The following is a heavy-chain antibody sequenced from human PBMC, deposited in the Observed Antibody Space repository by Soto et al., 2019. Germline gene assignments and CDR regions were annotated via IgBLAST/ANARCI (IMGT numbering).Heavy chain of an antibody. CDR3: ARPYCDSTSCYTDWFDP. J-gene: IGHJ5*02. CDR1: GYSFSTYD. Sequence: QVQLVQSGAEVKKPGASVKVSCKASGYSFSTYDINWVRQAAGQGLEWMVWVNPKSGNTDYAQRFRGRDTMTSNTSISTAYMELSALTPEDTAVYYCARPYCDSTSCYTDWFDPWGQGTLVTVSS. V-gene: IGHV1-8*01. D-gene: IGHD2-2*02. CDR2: VNPKSGNT.